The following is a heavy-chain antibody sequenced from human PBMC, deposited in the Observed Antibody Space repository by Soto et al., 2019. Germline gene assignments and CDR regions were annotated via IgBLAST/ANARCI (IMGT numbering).Heavy chain of an antibody. CDR2: INAGNGNT. V-gene: IGHV1-3*01. J-gene: IGHJ6*02. Sequence: GTSVEVSWEACGYTYASYALHWVRQAHGQRLEWMGWINAGNGNTKYSQKFQGRVTITRDTSASTAYMELSSLRSEDTAVYYCARDPIVVVLDYYGMDVWGQGTTVTV. CDR1: GYTYASYA. CDR3: ARDPIVVVLDYYGMDV. D-gene: IGHD2-2*01.